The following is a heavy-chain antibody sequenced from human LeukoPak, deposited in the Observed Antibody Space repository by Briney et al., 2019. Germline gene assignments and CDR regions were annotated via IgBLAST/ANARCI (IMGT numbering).Heavy chain of an antibody. D-gene: IGHD5-18*01. CDR1: GGTFSSYA. CDR3: ARDLGYGYGYVY. V-gene: IGHV1-69*05. Sequence: SVKVSCKASGGTFSSYAISWVRQAPGQGLEWMGRIIPIFGTANYAQKFQGRVTITTDESTSTAYMELSSLRSEDTAVYYCARDLGYGYGYVYWGQGTLVTVSS. CDR2: IIPIFGTA. J-gene: IGHJ4*02.